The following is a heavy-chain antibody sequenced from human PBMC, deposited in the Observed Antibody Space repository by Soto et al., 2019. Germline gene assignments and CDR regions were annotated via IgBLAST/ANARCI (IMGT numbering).Heavy chain of an antibody. Sequence: SETLSLTCTVSGGSINSDAYYWSWIRQPPGKGLEWIGHIYYSGRTYYNPSLESRLTISLDTSKNQFSLRLRSVNASDTAVYYGARDRSNSPDYFDYWGQGTLVTVSS. CDR3: ARDRSNSPDYFDY. CDR2: IYYSGRT. D-gene: IGHD6-6*01. J-gene: IGHJ4*02. CDR1: GGSINSDAYY. V-gene: IGHV4-30-4*01.